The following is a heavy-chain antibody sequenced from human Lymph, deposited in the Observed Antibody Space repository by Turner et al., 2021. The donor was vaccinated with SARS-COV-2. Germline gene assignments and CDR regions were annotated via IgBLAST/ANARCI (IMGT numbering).Heavy chain of an antibody. D-gene: IGHD3-10*01. CDR3: ARLVRRAEYYFDY. J-gene: IGHJ4*02. CDR2: IYYSGSN. CDR1: GGSISSSSHY. Sequence: QLQLQESGPGLVKPSETLSLTCTVSGGSISSSSHYWGWIRPPPGRGLEWIGHIYYSGSNYYNPSLKSRVTISVDTSKNQFSLKLSSVTAADTAVYYCARLVRRAEYYFDYWGQGTLVTVSS. V-gene: IGHV4-39*01.